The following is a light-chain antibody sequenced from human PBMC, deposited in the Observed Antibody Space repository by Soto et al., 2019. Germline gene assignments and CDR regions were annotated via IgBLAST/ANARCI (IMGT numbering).Light chain of an antibody. CDR1: SSDVGRYNL. CDR3: CSYAGSNTVI. Sequence: QAVVTQPASVSGSPGQSITISCTGTSSDVGRYNLVSWYQQYPGTAPKLMVYEVIKRPSGVSNRFSGSKSGNTASLTISGLQGADEADYFCCSYAGSNTVIFGGGTKLTVL. J-gene: IGLJ2*01. V-gene: IGLV2-23*02. CDR2: EVI.